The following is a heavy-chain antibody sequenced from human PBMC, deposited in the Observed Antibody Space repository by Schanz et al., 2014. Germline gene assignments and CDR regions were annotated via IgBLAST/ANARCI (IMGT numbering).Heavy chain of an antibody. Sequence: EVHLVESGGGLVQPGGSLRLSCAASGFSFSSYAMGWVRQARGKGLEWVSAMNESHSTIYYADSVRGRFTISRDNAENTLFLQMNSLRAEDTAVYYCARKVVATIGGYYDNWGQGTLXTVSS. V-gene: IGHV3-23*04. CDR2: MNESHSTI. CDR3: ARKVVATIGGYYDN. D-gene: IGHD5-12*01. J-gene: IGHJ4*02. CDR1: GFSFSSYA.